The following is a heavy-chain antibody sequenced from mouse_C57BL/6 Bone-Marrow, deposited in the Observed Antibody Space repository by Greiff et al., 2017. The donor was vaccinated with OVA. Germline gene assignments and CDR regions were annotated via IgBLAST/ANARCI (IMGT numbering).Heavy chain of an antibody. D-gene: IGHD3-1*01. CDR3: ARHGAARFDY. V-gene: IGHV5-12*01. J-gene: IGHJ2*01. CDR1: GFTFSDYY. CDR2: ISNGGGST. Sequence: EVKLMESGGGLVQPGGSLKLSCAASGFTFSDYYMYWVRQTPEKRLEWVAYISNGGGSTYYPDTVKGRFTISRDNAKNTLYLQMSRLKSEDTAMYYCARHGAARFDYWGQGTTLTVSS.